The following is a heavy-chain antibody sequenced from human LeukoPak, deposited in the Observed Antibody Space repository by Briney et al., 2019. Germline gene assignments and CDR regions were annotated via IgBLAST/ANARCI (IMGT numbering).Heavy chain of an antibody. Sequence: SETLSLTCTVSGGSISTDASYWAWTRQPPGKGLEGIGSIFYSGSTYYSTALKSRVTLSVDTSKNQFSLKMSSVTAADTAVFYCARLFSRGWEYHFGLDVWGQGTTVTVS. CDR1: GGSISTDASY. CDR3: ARLFSRGWEYHFGLDV. D-gene: IGHD6-19*01. V-gene: IGHV4-39*01. J-gene: IGHJ6*02. CDR2: IFYSGST.